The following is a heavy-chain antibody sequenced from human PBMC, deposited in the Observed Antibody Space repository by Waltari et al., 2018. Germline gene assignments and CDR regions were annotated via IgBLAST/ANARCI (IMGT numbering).Heavy chain of an antibody. CDR3: ARGISHGSASLDV. J-gene: IGHJ6*02. V-gene: IGHV3-30*01. CDR1: GFTFSSYP. D-gene: IGHD5-18*01. Sequence: QVQLVESGGGLVQPGRSLRLSCEASGFTFSSYPIHWVRQAPCKGVEGVALISHDGSKTYYPDSVKGRFTISRDNSQNTLYLQMNSLRAEDTALYYCARGISHGSASLDVWGQGTTVTVSS. CDR2: ISHDGSKT.